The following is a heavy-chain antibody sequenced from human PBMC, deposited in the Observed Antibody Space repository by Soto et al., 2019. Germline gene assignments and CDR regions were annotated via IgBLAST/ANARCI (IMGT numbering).Heavy chain of an antibody. V-gene: IGHV4-4*02. Sequence: QVPLQGLGPRLVRPSGTLSLTCTGPSGSITRANWVGWVRQPPGRGLEWIGAIYHSGSTNYNLSLKSRATLSVDKSKNQFSLSLSSVTAADTAIYYCARRGGGVVLAATTPFDYWGQGTLVTVSS. CDR3: ARRGGGVVLAATTPFDY. CDR1: SGSITRANW. CDR2: IYHSGST. D-gene: IGHD2-15*01. J-gene: IGHJ4*02.